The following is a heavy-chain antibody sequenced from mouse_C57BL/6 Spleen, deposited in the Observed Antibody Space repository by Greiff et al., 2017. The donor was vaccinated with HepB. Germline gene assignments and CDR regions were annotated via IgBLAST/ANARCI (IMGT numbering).Heavy chain of an antibody. CDR3: ARVLITTRSFDV. D-gene: IGHD1-1*01. V-gene: IGHV1-82*01. Sequence: VQLKESGPELVKPGASVKISCKASGYAFSSSWMNWVKQRPGKGLEWIGRIYPGDGDTNYNGKFKGKATLTADKSSSTAYMQLSSLTSEDSAVYFCARVLITTRSFDVWGTGTTVTVSS. CDR2: IYPGDGDT. CDR1: GYAFSSSW. J-gene: IGHJ1*03.